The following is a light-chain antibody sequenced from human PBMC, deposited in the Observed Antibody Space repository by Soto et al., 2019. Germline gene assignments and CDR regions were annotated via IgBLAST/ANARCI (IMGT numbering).Light chain of an antibody. CDR1: QNLLYTSNNKNY. V-gene: IGKV4-1*01. Sequence: DIVMTQSPDSLAVSLGERATINCKSSQNLLYTSNNKNYLAWYQQKPRQPPKLLIYWASTREFGVPDRFSGSGSGTDFTLTINSLQAEDVAIYYCQQYYRLPRTFGQGTKVEIK. CDR3: QQYYRLPRT. J-gene: IGKJ1*01. CDR2: WAS.